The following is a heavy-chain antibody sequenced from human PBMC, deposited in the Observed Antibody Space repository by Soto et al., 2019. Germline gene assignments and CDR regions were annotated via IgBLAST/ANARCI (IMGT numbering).Heavy chain of an antibody. CDR2: IYYSGST. J-gene: IGHJ6*03. V-gene: IGHV4-59*01. Sequence: SETLSLTCTVSGGSISSYYWSWIRQPPGKGLEWIGYIYYSGSTNYNPSRKSRVTISVDTSKNQFSLKLSSVTAADTAVYYCARVYYGSGSYYYYYYMDVWGKGTTVTVSS. D-gene: IGHD3-10*01. CDR3: ARVYYGSGSYYYYYYMDV. CDR1: GGSISSYY.